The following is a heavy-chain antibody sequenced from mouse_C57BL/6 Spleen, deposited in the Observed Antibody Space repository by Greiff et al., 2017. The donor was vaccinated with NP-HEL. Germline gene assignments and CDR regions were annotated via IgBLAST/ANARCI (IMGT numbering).Heavy chain of an antibody. CDR1: GYTFTSYW. CDR3: ARSKRYFYSDS. CDR2: IDPSDSYT. V-gene: IGHV1-50*01. J-gene: IGHJ2*01. Sequence: QVQLQQPGAELVKPGASVKLSCKASGYTFTSYWMQWVKQRPGQGLEWIGEIDPSDSYTNYNQKFKGKATLTVDTSSSTAYMQLSSLTSEDSAVYYCARSKRYFYSDSRGEGTTLTVSS. D-gene: IGHD1-1*01.